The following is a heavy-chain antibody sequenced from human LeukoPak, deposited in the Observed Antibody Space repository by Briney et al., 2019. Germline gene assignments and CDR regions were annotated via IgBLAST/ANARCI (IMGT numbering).Heavy chain of an antibody. D-gene: IGHD6-13*01. J-gene: IGHJ4*02. CDR2: INHSGST. CDR3: ARGSSWFPFDY. CDR1: GGSFSGYY. V-gene: IGHV4-34*01. Sequence: SETLSLTCADYGGSFSGYYWSWIRQPPGKGLEWIGEINHSGSTNYNPSLKSRVTISVDTSKNQFSLKLSSVTAADTAVYYCARGSSWFPFDYWGQGTLVTVSS.